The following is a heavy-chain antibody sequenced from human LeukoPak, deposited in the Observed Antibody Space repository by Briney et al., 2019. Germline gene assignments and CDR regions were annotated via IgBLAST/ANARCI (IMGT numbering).Heavy chain of an antibody. CDR1: GYTFTSYG. CDR3: ANDSSGYPARGDAFDI. D-gene: IGHD3-22*01. Sequence: WASVKVSCKASGYTFTSYGISWVRQAPGQGLEWMGWISAYNGNTNYAQKLQGRVTMTTDTSTSTAYMELRSLRSDDTAVYYCANDSSGYPARGDAFDIWGQGTMVTVSS. V-gene: IGHV1-18*01. J-gene: IGHJ3*02. CDR2: ISAYNGNT.